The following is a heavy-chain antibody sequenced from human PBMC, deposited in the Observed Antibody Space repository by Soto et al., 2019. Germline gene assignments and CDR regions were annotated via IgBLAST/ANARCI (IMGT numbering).Heavy chain of an antibody. CDR1: GGSISSSSYY. CDR2: IYYSGST. Sequence: PSETLSLTCTVSGGSISSSSYYWGWIRQPPGKGLEWIGSIYYSGSTYYNPSLKSRVTISVDTSKNQFSLKLSSVTAADTAVYYCARRDGDYLNYFDYWGQGTLVTVSS. D-gene: IGHD4-17*01. V-gene: IGHV4-39*01. J-gene: IGHJ4*02. CDR3: ARRDGDYLNYFDY.